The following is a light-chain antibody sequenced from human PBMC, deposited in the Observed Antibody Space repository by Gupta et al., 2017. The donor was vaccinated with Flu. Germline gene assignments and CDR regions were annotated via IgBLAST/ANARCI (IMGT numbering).Light chain of an antibody. V-gene: IGLV2-23*01. J-gene: IGLJ3*02. CDR2: EGN. CDR3: CSYADSNTIWV. Sequence: PTRVLVSPGPSITISCTGTSSDVGNTDLVSWYQQHPGKAPKFMIYEGNKRPSGVSERFSGSKSGNTASLTISGLQAEDEADYYCCSYADSNTIWVFGGGTRLTVL. CDR1: SSDVGNTDL.